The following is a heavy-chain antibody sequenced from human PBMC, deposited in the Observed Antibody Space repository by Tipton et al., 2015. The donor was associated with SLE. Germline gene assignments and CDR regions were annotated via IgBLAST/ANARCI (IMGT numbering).Heavy chain of an antibody. D-gene: IGHD2-21*01. Sequence: SLRLSCAASGFTFDDYAMHWVRQAPGKGLEWVACISWSGGVIAYADSVRGRFTISRDNAKNSLFLQMNSLRVEDTALYYCAKDIEAAVVAGMDVWGQGTTVTVSS. J-gene: IGHJ6*02. V-gene: IGHV3-9*01. CDR2: ISWSGGVI. CDR3: AKDIEAAVVAGMDV. CDR1: GFTFDDYA.